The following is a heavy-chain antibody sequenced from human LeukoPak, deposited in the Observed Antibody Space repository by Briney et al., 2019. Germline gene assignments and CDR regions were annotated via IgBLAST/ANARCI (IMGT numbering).Heavy chain of an antibody. V-gene: IGHV1-18*01. D-gene: IGHD2-21*02. CDR2: ISAYNGNT. Sequence: GASVKVSCKASGYTFTSYGISWVRQAPGQGLEWMGWISAYNGNTNYAQKLQGRVTMTTDTSTSTAYMELRSLRSDDTAVYYCARVGSCGGDCYSPYYYGMDVWGQGTTVTVSS. CDR3: ARVGSCGGDCYSPYYYGMDV. J-gene: IGHJ6*02. CDR1: GYTFTSYG.